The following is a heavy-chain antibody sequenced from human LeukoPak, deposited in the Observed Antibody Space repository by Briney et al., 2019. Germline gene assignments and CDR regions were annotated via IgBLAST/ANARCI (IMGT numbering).Heavy chain of an antibody. CDR3: AGGSTSDY. Sequence: GGSLRLSCAASGFTFSNYYMSWIRQAPGKGLEWVSHINFSNTYTNYADSVKGRFTISRDNAKNLLYLQMNSLRAEDTAVYYCAGGSTSDYWGQGTLVTVFS. CDR1: GFTFSNYY. CDR2: INFSNTYT. V-gene: IGHV3-11*06. J-gene: IGHJ4*02.